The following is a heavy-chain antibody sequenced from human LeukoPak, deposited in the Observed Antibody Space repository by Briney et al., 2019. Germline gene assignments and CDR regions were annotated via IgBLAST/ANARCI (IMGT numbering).Heavy chain of an antibody. J-gene: IGHJ6*03. CDR1: GGSVSSSSYY. CDR3: ARVRYYYMDV. Sequence: KPSETLSLTCTVSGGSVSSSSYYWGWIRQPPGKGLEWVGAIYYSGNTYYKPSLKSRVTMSVDMSKNQFSLKLSSVTAADTAVYYCARVRYYYMDVWGKGTTVTVSS. V-gene: IGHV4-39*07. CDR2: IYYSGNT.